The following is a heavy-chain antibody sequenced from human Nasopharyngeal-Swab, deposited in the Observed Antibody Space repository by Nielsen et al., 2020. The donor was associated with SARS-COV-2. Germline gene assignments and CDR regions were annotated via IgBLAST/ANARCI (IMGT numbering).Heavy chain of an antibody. D-gene: IGHD3-10*01. CDR2: IYYSGST. V-gene: IGHV4-31*03. CDR3: ARSTSSGSYYSWHYYGMDV. J-gene: IGHJ6*02. CDR1: GGSISSSSYY. Sequence: SETLSLTCTVSGGSISSSSYYWGWIRQPPGKGLEWIGYIYYSGSTYYNPSLKSRVTISVDTSKNQFSLKLSSVTAADTAVYYCARSTSSGSYYSWHYYGMDVWGQGTTVTVSS.